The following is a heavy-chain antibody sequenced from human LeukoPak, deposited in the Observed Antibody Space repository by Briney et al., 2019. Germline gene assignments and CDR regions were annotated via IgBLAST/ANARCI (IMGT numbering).Heavy chain of an antibody. V-gene: IGHV4-4*09. CDR3: AKHNYYGPESPPGFDP. D-gene: IGHD3-10*01. CDR1: RGSIGSYY. J-gene: IGHJ5*02. Sequence: SETLSLTCTVSRGSIGSYYWSWIRQPPGKGLEWIGYIYTSGSTKYNPSFRSRVAISVDTSKNQFSLKLTSVTAADTAVYYCAKHNYYGPESPPGFDPWGQGTLVTVSS. CDR2: IYTSGST.